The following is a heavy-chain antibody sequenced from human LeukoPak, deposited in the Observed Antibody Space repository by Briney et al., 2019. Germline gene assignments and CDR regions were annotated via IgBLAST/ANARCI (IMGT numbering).Heavy chain of an antibody. CDR3: ARRSTYGSGTNYLFDY. Sequence: GESLKISCKGSGYSFPIYWIGWVRQMPGKGLEWMGIIYPGDSDTRYSPSFQGQITISADKSISTAYLQWSSLKASDTAMYYCARRSTYGSGTNYLFDYWGQGIPVTVSS. V-gene: IGHV5-51*01. CDR2: IYPGDSDT. D-gene: IGHD3-10*01. J-gene: IGHJ4*02. CDR1: GYSFPIYW.